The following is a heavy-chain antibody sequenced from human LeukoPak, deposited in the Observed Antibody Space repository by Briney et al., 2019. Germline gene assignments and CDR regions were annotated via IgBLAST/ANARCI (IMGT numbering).Heavy chain of an antibody. J-gene: IGHJ6*02. CDR1: GFTFSSHW. V-gene: IGHV3-7*01. D-gene: IGHD3/OR15-3a*01. Sequence: GGSLRLSCAVSGFTFSSHWMSWVRQAPGKGLEWVANIKQDGSDKYYVDSVKGRFTISRDDAKNSLYLQMNSLRAEDTAVYYCASQGLMNYYYYGMDVWGQGTTVTVSS. CDR2: IKQDGSDK. CDR3: ASQGLMNYYYYGMDV.